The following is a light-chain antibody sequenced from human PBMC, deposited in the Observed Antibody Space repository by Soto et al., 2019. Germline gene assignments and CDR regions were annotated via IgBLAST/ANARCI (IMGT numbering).Light chain of an antibody. Sequence: EILLSQSPHPLFLSPRGRATPSCKASQSVSRYLAWYQQKPGQAPRVLIFGASTRATGIPARFSGSVSGTDGTLTISSLKTEDSATYYCQKSHSAPRTFGQGTKVDIK. CDR2: GAS. CDR1: QSVSRY. J-gene: IGKJ1*01. CDR3: QKSHSAPRT. V-gene: IGKV3-11*01.